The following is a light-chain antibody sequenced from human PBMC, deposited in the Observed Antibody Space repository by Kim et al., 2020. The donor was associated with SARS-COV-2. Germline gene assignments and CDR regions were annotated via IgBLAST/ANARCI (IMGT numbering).Light chain of an antibody. V-gene: IGKV3-15*01. CDR1: QRVASA. CDR2: GAS. CDR3: QQYKNWPPWT. J-gene: IGKJ1*01. Sequence: EIVMTQSPATLSVSPGEGATLSCRASQRVASALAWYQQQSGQPPRLLIYGASIRATGVPARFRGSGSGTEFTLTISNLQSEDFGLYYCQQYKNWPPWTFGQGTKVDIK.